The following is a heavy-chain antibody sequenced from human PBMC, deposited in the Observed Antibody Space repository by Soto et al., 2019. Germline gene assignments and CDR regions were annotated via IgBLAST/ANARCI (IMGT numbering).Heavy chain of an antibody. CDR1: GFTFSSYS. CDR2: IFVSSTII. D-gene: IGHD3-22*01. J-gene: IGHJ4*02. Sequence: PGGSLRLSCVASGFTFSSYSMVWVRQAPGKGLEWLSYIFVSSTIINYADSVKGRFTISRDNSKNTLYLQMNSLRAEDTAVYYCARDPALYYDSSGYFDYWGQGTLVTVSS. CDR3: ARDPALYYDSSGYFDY. V-gene: IGHV3-48*01.